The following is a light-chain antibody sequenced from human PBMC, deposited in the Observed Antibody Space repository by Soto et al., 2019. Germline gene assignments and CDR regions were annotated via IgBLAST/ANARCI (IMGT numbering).Light chain of an antibody. CDR1: QAIGNS. CDR2: EAS. Sequence: DIQMTQSPSSLSASVGDRVTITCRASQAIGNSLAWYHQKPGKAPKLLIYEASTLQSGGPSRFSGSGSGTDFTLTISSLQPEDVGSYYCQKYDTAPYTFGQGTKLEI. CDR3: QKYDTAPYT. J-gene: IGKJ2*01. V-gene: IGKV1-27*01.